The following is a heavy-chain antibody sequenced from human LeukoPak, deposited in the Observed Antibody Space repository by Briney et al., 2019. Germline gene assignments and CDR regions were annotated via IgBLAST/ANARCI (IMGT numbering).Heavy chain of an antibody. CDR1: GFTFDDYA. CDR2: ISWNSGNI. D-gene: IGHD6-13*01. Sequence: GGSLRLSCAASGFTFDDYAMHWVRQAPGKGLEWVSGISWNSGNIGYADSVKGRFTISRDNAKNSLYLQMNSLRAEDTALYYCARIAAAGNYFDYWGQGTLVTVSS. V-gene: IGHV3-9*01. CDR3: ARIAAAGNYFDY. J-gene: IGHJ4*02.